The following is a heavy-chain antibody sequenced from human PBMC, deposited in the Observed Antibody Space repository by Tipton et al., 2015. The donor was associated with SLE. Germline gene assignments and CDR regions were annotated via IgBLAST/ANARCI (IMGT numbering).Heavy chain of an antibody. CDR2: IYYSGST. CDR3: ASSTSGDSSPNAFDI. D-gene: IGHD6-19*01. CDR1: GGFISSSSYY. V-gene: IGHV4-39*07. Sequence: TLSLTCTVSGGFISSSSYYWGWIRQPPGKGLEWIGSIYYSGSTYYNPSLKSRVTISVDTSKNQFSLKLSSVTAADTAVYYCASSTSGDSSPNAFDIWGQGTMVTVSS. J-gene: IGHJ3*02.